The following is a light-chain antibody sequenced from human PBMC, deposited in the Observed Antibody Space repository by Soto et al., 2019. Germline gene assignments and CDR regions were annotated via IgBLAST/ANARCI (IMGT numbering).Light chain of an antibody. CDR3: QQYGDSSWT. J-gene: IGKJ1*01. CDR2: GAS. V-gene: IGKV3-20*01. Sequence: EIVLSQSPGTLPLSPGDRATLSCRASQSVSSNYLAWYQQQKPGQAPRLLIYGASSRATGVPDRFSGSGSGTDFTLAISRLEPEDFVVYYCQQYGDSSWTFGQGTKVDNK. CDR1: QSVSSNY.